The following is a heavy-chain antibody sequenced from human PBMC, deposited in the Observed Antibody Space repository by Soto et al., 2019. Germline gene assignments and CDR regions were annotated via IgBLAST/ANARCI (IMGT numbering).Heavy chain of an antibody. CDR3: ARDAPAEGY. V-gene: IGHV1-18*01. CDR1: GYTFTSYA. CDR2: ISAYNGNT. J-gene: IGHJ4*02. Sequence: QVQLVQSGAEVKKPGASVKVSCKASGYTFTSYAISWVRQAPGQGIEWMGWISAYNGNTNYAQTLQGRVTMTPDTPTSTAYMELRSLRSDDTAVNFCARDAPAEGYWGQGNLVSVSS.